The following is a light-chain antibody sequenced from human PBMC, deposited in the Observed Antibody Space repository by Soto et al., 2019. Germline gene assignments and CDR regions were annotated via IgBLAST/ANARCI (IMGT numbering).Light chain of an antibody. Sequence: QSALTQPASVSGSPGQSITISCTGTSSDVGNYNLVSWYQQHPGKAPKLMIHEGSKRPSGVSNRFSGSKSGNTASLTVSGLQAEDEADYYCSSYAGGIKWVFGGGTQLTVL. CDR1: SSDVGNYNL. V-gene: IGLV2-14*02. J-gene: IGLJ3*02. CDR2: EGS. CDR3: SSYAGGIKWV.